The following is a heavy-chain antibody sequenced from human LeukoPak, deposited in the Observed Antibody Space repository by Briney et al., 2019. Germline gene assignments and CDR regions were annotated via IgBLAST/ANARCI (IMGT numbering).Heavy chain of an antibody. CDR1: GGTFSSYA. V-gene: IGHV1-69*13. D-gene: IGHD6-6*01. J-gene: IGHJ6*03. CDR3: GRYSSSSMVPTGYYYMDV. Sequence: SVKVSCKASGGTFSSYAISWVRQAPGQGLEWMGGITPIFGTANYAQKFQGRVTITADESTSTAYMELSSLRSEDTAVYYCGRYSSSSMVPTGYYYMDVWGKGTTVTVSS. CDR2: ITPIFGTA.